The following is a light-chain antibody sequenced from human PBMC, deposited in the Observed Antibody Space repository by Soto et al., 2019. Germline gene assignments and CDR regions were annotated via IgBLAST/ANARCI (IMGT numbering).Light chain of an antibody. J-gene: IGLJ1*01. CDR2: EVS. V-gene: IGLV2-23*02. CDR3: CSYAGSSTYV. CDR1: SSDVGSYNL. Sequence: SCTGTSSDVGSYNLVSWYQQHPGKAPKLMIYEVSKRPSGVSNRFSGSKSGNTASLTISGLQAEDEADYYCCSYAGSSTYVFGTGTKVT.